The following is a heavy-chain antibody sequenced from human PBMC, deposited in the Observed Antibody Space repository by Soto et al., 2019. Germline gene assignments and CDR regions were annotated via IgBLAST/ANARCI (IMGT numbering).Heavy chain of an antibody. J-gene: IGHJ5*02. D-gene: IGHD2-2*01. Sequence: SVKVSCKASGGTFSSYTISWVRQDPGQGLEWMGRIIPILGIANYAQKFQGRVTITADKSTSTAYMELSSLRSEDTAVYYCARAGGDIVVVPAASVWFDPWGQGTLVTVSS. CDR3: ARAGGDIVVVPAASVWFDP. CDR1: GGTFSSYT. V-gene: IGHV1-69*02. CDR2: IIPILGIA.